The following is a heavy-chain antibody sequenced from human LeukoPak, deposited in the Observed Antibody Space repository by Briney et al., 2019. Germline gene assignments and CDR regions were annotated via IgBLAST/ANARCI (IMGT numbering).Heavy chain of an antibody. J-gene: IGHJ6*02. CDR2: IYYSGST. V-gene: IGHV4-59*08. D-gene: IGHD6-19*01. Sequence: PSETLSLTCTVSGGSISSYYWSWIRQPPGKGQEWIGYIYYSGSTNYNPSLKSRVTISVDTSKNQFSLKLSSVTAADTAVYYCARLRIAVAGSHYYYYYYGMDVWGQGTTVTVSS. CDR1: GGSISSYY. CDR3: ARLRIAVAGSHYYYYYYGMDV.